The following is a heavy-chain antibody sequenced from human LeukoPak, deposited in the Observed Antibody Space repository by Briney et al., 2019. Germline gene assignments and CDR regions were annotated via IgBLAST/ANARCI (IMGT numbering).Heavy chain of an antibody. V-gene: IGHV5-51*01. CDR3: ARRLIPNRDAFDI. CDR2: IYPSDSDT. Sequence: GESLKISCKASDYTFTNYWIGWVRQIPGTGLGWMGFIYPSDSDTSYSPSFQGQVTISADKSINTAYLQWSSLKASDSAMYYCARRLIPNRDAFDIWGQGTMVTVSS. D-gene: IGHD3-16*01. CDR1: DYTFTNYW. J-gene: IGHJ3*02.